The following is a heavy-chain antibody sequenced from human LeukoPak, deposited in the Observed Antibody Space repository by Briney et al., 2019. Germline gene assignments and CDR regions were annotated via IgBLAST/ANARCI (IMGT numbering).Heavy chain of an antibody. Sequence: GGSLRLSCAASGFIFSDYTMNWVRQAPGKGLEWVSSISNSSSYIYYADSVRGRFTISRDNAKNSLFLQMNSLTADDTAVYYCAKFFDDWGQGTLVTLSS. J-gene: IGHJ4*02. CDR2: ISNSSSYI. CDR3: AKFFDD. V-gene: IGHV3-21*01. CDR1: GFIFSDYT.